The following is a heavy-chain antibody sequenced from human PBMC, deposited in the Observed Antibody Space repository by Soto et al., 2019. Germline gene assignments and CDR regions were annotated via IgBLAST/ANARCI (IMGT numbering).Heavy chain of an antibody. J-gene: IGHJ4*02. Sequence: GASVKVSCKASGGTFSSYAISWVRQAPGQGLEWMGGIIPIFGTANYAQKFQGRVTITADESTSTAYMELSSLRSEDTAVYYCASCGGDCFHFDYWGQGTLVTVSS. CDR2: IIPIFGTA. CDR3: ASCGGDCFHFDY. D-gene: IGHD2-21*02. CDR1: GGTFSSYA. V-gene: IGHV1-69*13.